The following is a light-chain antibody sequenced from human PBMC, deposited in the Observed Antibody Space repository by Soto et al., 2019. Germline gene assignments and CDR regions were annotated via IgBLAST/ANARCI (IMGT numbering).Light chain of an antibody. CDR2: DAS. CDR3: QQYETFSGT. V-gene: IGKV1-5*01. J-gene: IGKJ1*01. Sequence: DIQITQSPSTLSASVGDTVTVTCRASQSVSGWLAWYQQKPGEAPKLLIYDASALPRGVPSRFSGSGYGTKFNLTIARLQADDFATYYCQQYETFSGTFGPGTKVDIK. CDR1: QSVSGW.